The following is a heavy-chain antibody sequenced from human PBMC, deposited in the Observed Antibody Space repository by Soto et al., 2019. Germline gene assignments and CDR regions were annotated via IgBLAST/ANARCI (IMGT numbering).Heavy chain of an antibody. CDR3: ARGGSGYYGSGSYYNGNDAFDI. Sequence: GASVKVSCKASGYTFTSYDINWVRQATGQGLEWTGWMNPNSGNTGYAQKFQGRVTMTRNTSISTAYMELSSLRSEDTAVYYCARGGSGYYGSGSYYNGNDAFDIWGQGTMVTVSS. V-gene: IGHV1-8*01. CDR1: GYTFTSYD. D-gene: IGHD3-10*01. J-gene: IGHJ3*02. CDR2: MNPNSGNT.